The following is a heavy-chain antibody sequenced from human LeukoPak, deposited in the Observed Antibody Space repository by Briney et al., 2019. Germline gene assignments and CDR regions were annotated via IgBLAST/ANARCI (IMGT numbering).Heavy chain of an antibody. CDR1: GGSISSSSYY. D-gene: IGHD6-19*01. CDR2: IYHSGST. V-gene: IGHV4-39*07. CDR3: AKQWLVSDAFDI. J-gene: IGHJ3*02. Sequence: PSETLSLTCTVSGGSISSSSYYWGWIRQPPGKGLEWIGSIYHSGSTYYNPSLKSRVTISVDASKNQFSLKLSSVTAADTAVYYCAKQWLVSDAFDIWGQGTMVTVSS.